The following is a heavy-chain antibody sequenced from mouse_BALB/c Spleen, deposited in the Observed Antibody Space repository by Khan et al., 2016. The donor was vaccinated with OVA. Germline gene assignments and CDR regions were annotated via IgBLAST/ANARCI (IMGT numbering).Heavy chain of an antibody. V-gene: IGHV1-18*01. Sequence: VRLQQSGPELVKPGASVKIPCKASGYTFTDYSMDWVKQSPGKSLEWIGYINPNNGGSIYNQKFKGKATLTVDKSSSTAVMELRSLTSEDTAVYYCARGGVGAFAYWGQGTLVTVSA. CDR3: ARGGVGAFAY. CDR2: INPNNGGS. D-gene: IGHD3-3*01. CDR1: GYTFTDYS. J-gene: IGHJ3*01.